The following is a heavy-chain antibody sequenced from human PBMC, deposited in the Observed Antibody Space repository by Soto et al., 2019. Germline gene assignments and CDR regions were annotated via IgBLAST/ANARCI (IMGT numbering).Heavy chain of an antibody. D-gene: IGHD1-1*01. Sequence: ASVKVSCKASGYTFTSYDINWVRQATGQGLEWMGWMNPNSGNANYAQKFQGRVTMTTDTSTSTAYMDLRSLRSDDTAVYYCARHNSLLPNWFDPWGQGTLVTVSS. CDR1: GYTFTSYD. J-gene: IGHJ5*02. CDR3: ARHNSLLPNWFDP. V-gene: IGHV1-8*01. CDR2: MNPNSGNA.